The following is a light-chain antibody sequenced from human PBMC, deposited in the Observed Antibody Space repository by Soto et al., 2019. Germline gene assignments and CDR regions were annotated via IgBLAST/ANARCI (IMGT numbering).Light chain of an antibody. V-gene: IGKV1-39*01. Sequence: DIQMTQSPSSLSASVGDRVTITCRASQSISSYLNWYQQKPGKAPKLLTYAASSLQSGVPSRFSGSGSGTDFTLTISSLQPEDFATYYFQQSYSTPFTFGPGTKVDIK. CDR2: AAS. CDR3: QQSYSTPFT. CDR1: QSISSY. J-gene: IGKJ3*01.